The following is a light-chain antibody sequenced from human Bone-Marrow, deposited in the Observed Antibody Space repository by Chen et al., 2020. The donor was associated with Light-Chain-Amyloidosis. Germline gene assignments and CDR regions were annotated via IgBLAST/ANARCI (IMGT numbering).Light chain of an antibody. V-gene: IGKV3-20*01. CDR3: QQYGTSPLT. J-gene: IGKJ4*01. Sequence: EIVLTQSPGTLSLSPGEGANLYCRASQTISSNYLTWYQQKFCQAPRLLIYGSSSRATGIPDRFTGSGSGTDFTLTINRLEPEDFAMYYCQQYGTSPLTFGGGTKVEIK. CDR2: GSS. CDR1: QTISSNY.